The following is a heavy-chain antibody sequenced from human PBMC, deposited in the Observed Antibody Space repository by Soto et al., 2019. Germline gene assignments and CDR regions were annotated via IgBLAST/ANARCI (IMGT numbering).Heavy chain of an antibody. CDR1: GFTFGYYA. Sequence: GGSLRLSCTASGFTFGYYAMSWFRQSPGKGLEWVGFIRSKAYGGTTEYAASVKGRFTISRDDSKSIAYLQMNSLKTEDTAVYYCTRVDCSGGSCYLAEYFQHWGQGTLVTVSS. D-gene: IGHD2-15*01. CDR2: IRSKAYGGTT. V-gene: IGHV3-49*03. J-gene: IGHJ1*01. CDR3: TRVDCSGGSCYLAEYFQH.